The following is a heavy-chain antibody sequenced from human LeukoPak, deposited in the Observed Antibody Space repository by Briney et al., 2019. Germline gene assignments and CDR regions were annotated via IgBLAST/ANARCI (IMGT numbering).Heavy chain of an antibody. CDR2: IIPILGIA. Sequence: VASVKVSCKASGGTFSSYAISWVRQAPGQGLEWMGRIIPILGIANYAQKFQVRVTITADKSTSTAYMELSSLRSEDTAVYYCARDLIPLYYYGSGTSLLEYNWFDPWGQGTLVTVSS. CDR1: GGTFSSYA. V-gene: IGHV1-69*04. CDR3: ARDLIPLYYYGSGTSLLEYNWFDP. J-gene: IGHJ5*02. D-gene: IGHD3-10*01.